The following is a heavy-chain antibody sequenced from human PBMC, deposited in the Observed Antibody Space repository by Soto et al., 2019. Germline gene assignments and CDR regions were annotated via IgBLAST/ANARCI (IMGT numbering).Heavy chain of an antibody. CDR2: IYSDGNT. J-gene: IGHJ3*02. D-gene: IGHD5-12*01. CDR3: ASLGYSGYDFAFDI. Sequence: GGSLRLSCAASGFTVSSNYMNWVRQAPGKGLEWVSVIYSDGNTYYADSVKGRFTISRDNSKNTLYLQMNSLRAEDTAVYYCASLGYSGYDFAFDIWGQGTMVTVSS. V-gene: IGHV3-53*01. CDR1: GFTVSSNY.